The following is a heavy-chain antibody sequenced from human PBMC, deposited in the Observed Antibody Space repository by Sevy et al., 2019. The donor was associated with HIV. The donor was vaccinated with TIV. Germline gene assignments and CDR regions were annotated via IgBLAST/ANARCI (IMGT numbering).Heavy chain of an antibody. D-gene: IGHD3-9*01. CDR1: GFGLNGNA. CDR3: AKDILGWAFDY. V-gene: IGHV3-23*01. CDR2: IHGVDDTT. Sequence: GGSLRLSCAASGFGLNGNAMSWVRQAPGKGLEWVAAIHGVDDTTHYGDSVKGRFTISRDSFKNILYLQMDSLRVEDTAVYYCAKDILGWAFDYWGHGTLVTVSS. J-gene: IGHJ4*01.